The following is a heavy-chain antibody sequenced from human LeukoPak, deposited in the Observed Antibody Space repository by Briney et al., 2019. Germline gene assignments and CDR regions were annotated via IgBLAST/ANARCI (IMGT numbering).Heavy chain of an antibody. CDR2: ISSSSSTI. V-gene: IGHV3-48*04. J-gene: IGHJ4*02. CDR1: GFTFSSYS. CDR3: ARSKSREWELSADY. Sequence: GGPLRLSCAASGFTFSSYSMNWVRQAPGKGLEWVSYISSSSSTIYYADSVKGRFTISRDNAKNSLYLQMNSLRAEDTAVYYCARSKSREWELSADYWGQGTLVTVSS. D-gene: IGHD1-26*01.